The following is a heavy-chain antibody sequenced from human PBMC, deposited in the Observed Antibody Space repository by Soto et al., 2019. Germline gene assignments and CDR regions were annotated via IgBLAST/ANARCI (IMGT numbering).Heavy chain of an antibody. CDR1: GFTFSSYG. CDR3: ARDLDGYNPDY. V-gene: IGHV3-33*01. CDR2: IWYDGSNK. D-gene: IGHD5-12*01. Sequence: QVQLVESGGGVVQPGRSLRLSCAASGFTFSSYGMHWVRQAPGKGLEWVAVIWYDGSNKYYADSVKGRFTISRDNSKNTLYLQMTSLRAEDTAVYYCARDLDGYNPDYWGQGTLVTVSS. J-gene: IGHJ4*02.